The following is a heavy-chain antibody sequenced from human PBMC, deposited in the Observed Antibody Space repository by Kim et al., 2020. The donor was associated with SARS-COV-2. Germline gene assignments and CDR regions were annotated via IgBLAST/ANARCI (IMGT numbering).Heavy chain of an antibody. CDR3: AHKPRGALWSGYGWYNWFDP. CDR2: IYWDDDK. Sequence: SGPTLVNPTQTLTLTCTFSGFSLSTSGVGVGWIRQPPGKALEWLALIYWDDDKRYSPSLKSRLTITKETSKNQVVLTMTNMDPVDTATYYCAHKPRGALWSGYGWYNWFDPWGQGTLVTVSS. CDR1: GFSLSTSGVG. D-gene: IGHD3-3*01. J-gene: IGHJ5*02. V-gene: IGHV2-5*02.